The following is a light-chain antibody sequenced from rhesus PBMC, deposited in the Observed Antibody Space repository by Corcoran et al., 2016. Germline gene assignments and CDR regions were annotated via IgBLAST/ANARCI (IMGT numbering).Light chain of an antibody. J-gene: IGKJ1*01. Sequence: DIQMTQSPSSLSASVGDKVTITCHASQGISSWLAWYQQKPGKALRILIHKASSLQSGVPSRFSGIGSGTDYTLTLRSRQSEDFATYYCLQYISSPRTFGQGTKVEI. CDR2: KAS. V-gene: IGKV1-22*01. CDR1: QGISSW. CDR3: LQYISSPRT.